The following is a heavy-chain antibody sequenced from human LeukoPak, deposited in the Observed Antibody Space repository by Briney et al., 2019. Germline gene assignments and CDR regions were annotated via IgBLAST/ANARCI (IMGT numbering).Heavy chain of an antibody. V-gene: IGHV4-39*01. CDR2: IYYSGRT. D-gene: IGHD2-15*01. CDR1: GGSISSSSYY. CDR3: ARQVVVAATACLDY. Sequence: PSETLSLTCTVSGGSISSSSYYWGWIRQPPGKGREWIGSIYYSGRTYYNPSLKSRVTISVDTSKNQFSLKLSSVTAADTAVYYCARQVVVAATACLDYWGQGTLVTVSS. J-gene: IGHJ4*02.